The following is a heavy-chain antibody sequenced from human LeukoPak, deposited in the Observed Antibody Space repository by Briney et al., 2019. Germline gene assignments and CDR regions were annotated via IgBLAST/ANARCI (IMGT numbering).Heavy chain of an antibody. V-gene: IGHV3-30*04. CDR3: ARANLGSGSYYVAFDI. D-gene: IGHD1-26*01. J-gene: IGHJ3*02. Sequence: GGSLRLSCAASGFTFSSYAMHWVRQAPGKGLEWVAVISYDGSNKYYADSVKGRFTISRDNSKNTLYLQMNSLRAEDTAVYYCARANLGSGSYYVAFDIWGQGTMVTVSS. CDR1: GFTFSSYA. CDR2: ISYDGSNK.